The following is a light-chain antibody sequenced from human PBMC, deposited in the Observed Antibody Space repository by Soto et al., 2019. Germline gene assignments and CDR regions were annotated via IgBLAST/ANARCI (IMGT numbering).Light chain of an antibody. CDR2: GAS. CDR3: QQYGSSHPRT. J-gene: IGKJ1*01. V-gene: IGKV3-20*01. CDR1: QSVSNDF. Sequence: ILLTQSPGILSLSPGERATLSCRASQSVSNDFLAWYQQKPGQAPRLLIYGASTRATDVPDRFSGSGSGADFTLSISRLEPEDFAVYYCQQYGSSHPRTFGQGTKVDIK.